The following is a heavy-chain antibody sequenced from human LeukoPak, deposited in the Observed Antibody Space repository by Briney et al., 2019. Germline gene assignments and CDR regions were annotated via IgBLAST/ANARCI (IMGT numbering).Heavy chain of an antibody. D-gene: IGHD3-10*01. CDR2: ISGYNGHT. CDR3: ARGQGNRLLWVGESLSNINPLDY. Sequence: ASVKVSCKASGYTFTRYGISWVRQAPGQGPEWMGWISGYNGHTNYAQKFQGGVTMTTDTSTSTAYMELRSLRSDDTAVYYCARGQGNRLLWVGESLSNINPLDYWGQGTLVTVSS. V-gene: IGHV1-18*01. CDR1: GYTFTRYG. J-gene: IGHJ4*02.